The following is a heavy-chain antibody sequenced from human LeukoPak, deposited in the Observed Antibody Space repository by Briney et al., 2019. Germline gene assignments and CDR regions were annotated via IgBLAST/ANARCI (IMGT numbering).Heavy chain of an antibody. CDR1: GYTFTGYC. J-gene: IGHJ4*02. D-gene: IGHD3-10*01. Sequence: ASVKVSCKASGYTFTGYCMHWVRKTPGQGLEWMGWINPNTGDTNYGRKFQGRVTMTRDTSINTAYMELRSLRPDDTAVYYCARSRRVGNGEYPDYWGQGTLVTVSS. CDR2: INPNTGDT. CDR3: ARSRRVGNGEYPDY. V-gene: IGHV1-2*02.